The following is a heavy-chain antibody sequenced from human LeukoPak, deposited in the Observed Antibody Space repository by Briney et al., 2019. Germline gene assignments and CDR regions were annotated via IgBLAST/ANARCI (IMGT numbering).Heavy chain of an antibody. CDR2: IIPIFGTA. V-gene: IGHV1-69*06. CDR1: GGTFSTFG. Sequence: ASVKVSCKASGGTFSTFGISWVRQAPGQGLEWMGGIIPIFGTANYAQKFQGRVTITADKSTSTAYMELSSLRSEDTAVYYCARDASYSSGCVYWGQGTLVTVSS. D-gene: IGHD6-19*01. J-gene: IGHJ4*02. CDR3: ARDASYSSGCVY.